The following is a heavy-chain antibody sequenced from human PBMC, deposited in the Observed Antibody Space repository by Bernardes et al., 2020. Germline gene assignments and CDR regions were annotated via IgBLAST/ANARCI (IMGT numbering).Heavy chain of an antibody. V-gene: IGHV4-34*01. Sequence: SETLSLTCAVYGGSFSGNYSSWNRQLPGKGLEWNGESNHGGTTNYNPSLKSRVTISVDTSKNQFSLKLNSVIGADTAVYYCARRPKNLCYGGDVWGRGTPVTVSS. D-gene: IGHD3-10*02. J-gene: IGHJ6*04. CDR2: SNHGGTT. CDR3: ARRPKNLCYGGDV. CDR1: GGSFSGNY.